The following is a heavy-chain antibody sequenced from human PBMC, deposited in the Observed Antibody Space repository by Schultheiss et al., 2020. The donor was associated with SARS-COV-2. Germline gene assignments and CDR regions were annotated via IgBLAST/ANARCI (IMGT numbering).Heavy chain of an antibody. J-gene: IGHJ5*02. CDR2: ISSSSSYI. CDR3: ARDGDYRNFEAWFDP. V-gene: IGHV3-21*01. CDR1: EFTFDDYA. D-gene: IGHD4-11*01. Sequence: GGSLRLSCAASEFTFDDYAMHWVRQAPGKGLEWVSSISSSSSYIYYAGSVKGRFTISRDNAKNSLYLQMNSLRAEDTAVYYCARDGDYRNFEAWFDPWGQGTLVTVSS.